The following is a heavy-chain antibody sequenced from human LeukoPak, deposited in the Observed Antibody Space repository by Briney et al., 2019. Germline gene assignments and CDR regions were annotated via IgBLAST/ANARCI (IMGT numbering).Heavy chain of an antibody. CDR1: GFTFS. J-gene: IGHJ5*02. CDR2: IRHDGTDQ. V-gene: IGHV3-30*02. Sequence: PGGSLRLSCVGSGFTFSVHWVRQVPGTGLGWLTFIRHDGTDQHYADSVRGRFTISRDNSKNTVYLQMNSLRPEDTALYYCAKDGNWASVSWGQGTLVTVSS. CDR3: AKDGNWASVS. D-gene: IGHD7-27*01.